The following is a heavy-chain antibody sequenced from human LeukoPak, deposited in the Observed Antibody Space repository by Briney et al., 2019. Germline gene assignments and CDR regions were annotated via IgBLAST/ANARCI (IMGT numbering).Heavy chain of an antibody. V-gene: IGHV3-21*01. Sequence: PGGSLRLCCAASGFTFSKTWMAWARQAPGQGLEWVSSISSSSSYIYYADSVKGRFTISRDNAKNSLYLQMNGLRAEDTAVYYCARVGPPTTGTTGYYGMDVWGQGTTVTVSS. J-gene: IGHJ6*02. CDR3: ARVGPPTTGTTGYYGMDV. D-gene: IGHD1-1*01. CDR2: ISSSSSYI. CDR1: GFTFSKTW.